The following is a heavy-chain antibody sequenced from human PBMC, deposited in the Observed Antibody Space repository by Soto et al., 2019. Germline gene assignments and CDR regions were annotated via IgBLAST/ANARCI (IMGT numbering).Heavy chain of an antibody. J-gene: IGHJ4*02. D-gene: IGHD1-26*01. CDR1: GFTFSSYG. CDR2: ISYDGSNK. CDR3: AKIWVWELRDFDY. Sequence: QVQLVESGGGVVQPGRSLRLSCAASGFTFSSYGMHWVRQAPGKGLEWVAVISYDGSNKYYADSVKGRFTISRDNSKNTLYLQMNSLRAEDTAVYYCAKIWVWELRDFDYWGQGTLVTVSS. V-gene: IGHV3-30*18.